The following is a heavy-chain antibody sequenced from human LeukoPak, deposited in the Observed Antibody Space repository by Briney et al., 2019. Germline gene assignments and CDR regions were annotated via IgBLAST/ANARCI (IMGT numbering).Heavy chain of an antibody. CDR1: GFTFSSYA. Sequence: GGSLRLSCAASGFTFSSYAMHWVRQAPGKGLEWVAVISYDGSNKYYADSVKGRFTISRDNSKNTLYLQMNSLRAEDTAVYYCASWPDVRSWYYFDYWGQGTLVTVSS. D-gene: IGHD6-13*01. CDR2: ISYDGSNK. CDR3: ASWPDVRSWYYFDY. J-gene: IGHJ4*02. V-gene: IGHV3-30-3*01.